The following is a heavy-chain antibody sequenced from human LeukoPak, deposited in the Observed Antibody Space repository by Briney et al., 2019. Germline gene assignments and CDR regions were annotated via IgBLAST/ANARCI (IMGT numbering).Heavy chain of an antibody. CDR1: GGSISSSSYY. CDR2: IYYSGST. Sequence: PSETLSLTCTVSGGSISSSSYYWGWIRQPPGKGLEWIGSIYYSGSTYYNPSLKSRVTISVDTSKNQFSLKLSSVTAADTAVYYCARRYSYYYYYMDVWGKGTTVTISS. D-gene: IGHD1-1*01. V-gene: IGHV4-39*07. J-gene: IGHJ6*03. CDR3: ARRYSYYYYYMDV.